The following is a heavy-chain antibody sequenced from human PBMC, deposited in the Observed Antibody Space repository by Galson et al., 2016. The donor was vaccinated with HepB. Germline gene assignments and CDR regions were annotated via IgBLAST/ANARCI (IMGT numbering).Heavy chain of an antibody. CDR3: ARGVVGTSTDAFDV. V-gene: IGHV1-2*04. J-gene: IGHJ3*01. CDR2: NDPNSGDT. Sequence: SVKVSCKASGYTFTGHYIHWVRQAPGQGLEWMGWNDPNSGDTHYSKRFEGWVTMTRDTSISTAYMEVTRLKSNDTALFYCARGVVGTSTDAFDVWGQGTTVTVS. D-gene: IGHD1-26*01. CDR1: GYTFTGHY.